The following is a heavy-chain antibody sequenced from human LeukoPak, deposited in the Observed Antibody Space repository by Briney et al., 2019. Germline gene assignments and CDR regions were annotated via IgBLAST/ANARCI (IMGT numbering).Heavy chain of an antibody. Sequence: GGSLRLSCAASGFTFSNYGMHWVRQAPGKGLEWVAFIRYDGSNKYFADSLKGRFTISRDNSENTLYLQMNSLRAEDTAVYYCAKSSGYGDYGYYYYYMDVWGKGTTVTISS. J-gene: IGHJ6*03. CDR3: AKSSGYGDYGYYYYYMDV. CDR1: GFTFSNYG. CDR2: IRYDGSNK. V-gene: IGHV3-30*02. D-gene: IGHD4-17*01.